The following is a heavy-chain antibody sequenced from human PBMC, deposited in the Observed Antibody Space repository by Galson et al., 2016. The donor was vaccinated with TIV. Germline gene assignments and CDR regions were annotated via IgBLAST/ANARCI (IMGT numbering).Heavy chain of an antibody. CDR2: IYYSGST. CDR3: ARWADSGSYYDYFQD. J-gene: IGHJ1*01. V-gene: IGHV4-31*03. D-gene: IGHD1-26*01. CDR1: GGSISNGGYF. Sequence: TLSLTCNVSGGSISNGGYFWSWIRLHPGKGLEWIGNIYYSGSTYYNPPLKSRVTISVDTSQNQFSLILRSVTAADTAVYYCARWADSGSYYDYFQDWGQGTLVTVSS.